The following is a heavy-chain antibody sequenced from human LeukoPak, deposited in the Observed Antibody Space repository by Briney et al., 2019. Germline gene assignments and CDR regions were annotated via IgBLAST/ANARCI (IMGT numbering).Heavy chain of an antibody. CDR1: GFLFSCYS. CDR3: ARVGYCSSASCYKGGPFDY. CDR2: ISSSSSTK. J-gene: IGHJ4*02. Sequence: GGALIPSWAASGFLFSCYSMKWVRQAPGKGLEGVSYISSSSSTKDYADSLKGRFTISRDNAKNSLYLQMNSLRAKDTAVYYCARVGYCSSASCYKGGPFDYWGQGTLGTVSS. D-gene: IGHD2-2*02. V-gene: IGHV3-48*01.